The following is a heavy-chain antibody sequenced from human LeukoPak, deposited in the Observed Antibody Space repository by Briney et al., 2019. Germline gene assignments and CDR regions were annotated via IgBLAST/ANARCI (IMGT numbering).Heavy chain of an antibody. CDR2: INHSGGT. CDR1: GGSFSGYY. D-gene: IGHD3-10*01. J-gene: IGHJ5*02. V-gene: IGHV4-34*01. CDR3: ARLGWLYGSGSMNYFDP. Sequence: SETLSLTCAVYGGSFSGYYWSWIRQPPGKGLEWIGEINHSGGTKYNPSLKSRVTISVDTSKNQFSLKLRSVTAADTAVYYCARLGWLYGSGSMNYFDPWGQGTLVTVSS.